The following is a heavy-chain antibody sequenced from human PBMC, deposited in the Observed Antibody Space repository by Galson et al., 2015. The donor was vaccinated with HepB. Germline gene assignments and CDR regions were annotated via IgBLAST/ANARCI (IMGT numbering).Heavy chain of an antibody. Sequence: SLRLSCAASGFTFSSYGMHWVRQAPGKGLEWVAFIRYDGSNKYYADSVKGRFTISRDNSKNTLYLQMNSLRAEDTAVYYCAKRLAIAAAGRPLDCWGQGTLVTVSS. J-gene: IGHJ4*02. D-gene: IGHD6-13*01. CDR2: IRYDGSNK. CDR1: GFTFSSYG. CDR3: AKRLAIAAAGRPLDC. V-gene: IGHV3-30*02.